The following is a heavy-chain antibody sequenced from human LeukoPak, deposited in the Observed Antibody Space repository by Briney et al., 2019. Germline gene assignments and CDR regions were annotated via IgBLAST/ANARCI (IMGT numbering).Heavy chain of an antibody. J-gene: IGHJ5*02. Sequence: GASVKVSCKAAGYTFTGYYMHWVRQAPGQGLEWMGWINPNSGGTNYAQKFQGRVTMTRDTSISTAYMELSGLRSDDTAVHYCARGGWERNWFDPWGQGTLVTVSS. D-gene: IGHD1-26*01. V-gene: IGHV1-2*02. CDR1: GYTFTGYY. CDR3: ARGGWERNWFDP. CDR2: INPNSGGT.